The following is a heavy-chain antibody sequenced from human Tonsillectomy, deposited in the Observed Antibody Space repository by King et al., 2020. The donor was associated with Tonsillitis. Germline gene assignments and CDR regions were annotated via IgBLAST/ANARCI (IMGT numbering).Heavy chain of an antibody. V-gene: IGHV3-66*01. CDR2: IYSDGST. J-gene: IGHJ4*02. Sequence: VQLVESGGGLVQPGGSLRLSCAASGLIVSDNYMSWVRQAPGKGLEWVSIIYSDGSTFYADSVKDRFTISSDGSNNTLYLQINSLRVGDTAVYYCASDSSTWYPFENWGQGTLVTVPS. CDR1: GLIVSDNY. CDR3: ASDSSTWYPFEN. D-gene: IGHD2-2*01.